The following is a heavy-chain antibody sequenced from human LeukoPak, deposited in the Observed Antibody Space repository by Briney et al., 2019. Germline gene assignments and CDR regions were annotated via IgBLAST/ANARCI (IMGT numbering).Heavy chain of an antibody. CDR2: MYYSGST. CDR1: GGSISSYY. D-gene: IGHD3-10*01. CDR3: ARDARRGWFDP. V-gene: IGHV4-59*01. J-gene: IGHJ5*02. Sequence: SETLSLTCTVSGGSISSYYWSWIRQPPGKGLEWIGYMYYSGSTNYNPSLKSRVTISVDTSKNQFSLKLSSVTAADTAVCYCARDARRGWFDPWGQGTLVTVSS.